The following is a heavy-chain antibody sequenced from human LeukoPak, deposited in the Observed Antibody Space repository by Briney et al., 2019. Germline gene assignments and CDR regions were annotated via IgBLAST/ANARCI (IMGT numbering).Heavy chain of an antibody. J-gene: IGHJ4*02. CDR1: GYTFTGYY. D-gene: IGHD3-22*01. V-gene: IGHV1-2*02. CDR2: INPNSGGT. Sequence: VASVKVSCKASGYTFTGYYMHWVRQAPGQGLEWMGWINPNSGGTNYAQKFQGRVTMTRDTSISTAYMELSRLRSDDTAVYYCARDRLRAYYYDSSGYYLTNWGQGTLVTVSS. CDR3: ARDRLRAYYYDSSGYYLTN.